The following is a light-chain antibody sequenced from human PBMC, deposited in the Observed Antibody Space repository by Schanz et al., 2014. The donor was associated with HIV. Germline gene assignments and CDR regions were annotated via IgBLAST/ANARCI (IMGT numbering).Light chain of an antibody. CDR1: QSVSSN. Sequence: EIVMTQSPATLSVSPGERATLSCRASQSVSSNLAWYQQKPGQSPRLLIYSASSRATGIPDRFSGSGSGTAFTLTIRRVAPDDFAVYYCQQYGSSPQGTFGQGTKVEIK. J-gene: IGKJ1*01. CDR2: SAS. V-gene: IGKV3-20*01. CDR3: QQYGSSPQGT.